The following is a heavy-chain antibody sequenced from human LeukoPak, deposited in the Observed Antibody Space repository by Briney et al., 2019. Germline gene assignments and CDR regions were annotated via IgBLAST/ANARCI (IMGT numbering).Heavy chain of an antibody. CDR2: IYYSGST. Sequence: SETLSLTCTVSGGSISSSSYYWGWIRQPPGKGLEWIGSIYYSGSTYYNPSLKSRVTISVDTSNNQFFLKLSSVTAADTAVYYCARGVKNYDILTGYSSSYYFDYWGQGTLVTVSS. V-gene: IGHV4-39*01. CDR3: ARGVKNYDILTGYSSSYYFDY. CDR1: GGSISSSSYY. D-gene: IGHD3-9*01. J-gene: IGHJ4*02.